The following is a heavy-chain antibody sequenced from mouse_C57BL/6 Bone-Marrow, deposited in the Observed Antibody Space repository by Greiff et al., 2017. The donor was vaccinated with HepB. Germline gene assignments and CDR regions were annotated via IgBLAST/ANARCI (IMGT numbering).Heavy chain of an antibody. J-gene: IGHJ2*01. Sequence: EVQLQQSGGGLVQPGGSLSLSCAASGFTFTDYYMSWVRQPPGKALEWLGFIRNKANGYTTEYSASVKGRFTISRDNSQSILYLQMNALRAEDSATYYCARYSYFDYWGQGTTLTVSS. V-gene: IGHV7-3*01. CDR2: IRNKANGYTT. CDR3: ARYSYFDY. CDR1: GFTFTDYY.